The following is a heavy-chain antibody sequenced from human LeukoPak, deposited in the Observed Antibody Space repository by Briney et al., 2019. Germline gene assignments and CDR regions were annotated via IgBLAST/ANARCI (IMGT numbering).Heavy chain of an antibody. Sequence: GRSLRLSCAASGFTFSSYWMSWVRQAPGKGLEWVASIRQDGSEKYYVDSVKGRFTISRDNAKRSLSLQMNSLTAEDTAVYYCASRSFQVRSVWNPERDWGQGTLVTVSS. V-gene: IGHV3-7*01. J-gene: IGHJ4*02. CDR1: GFTFSSYW. D-gene: IGHD1-1*01. CDR3: ASRSFQVRSVWNPERD. CDR2: IRQDGSEK.